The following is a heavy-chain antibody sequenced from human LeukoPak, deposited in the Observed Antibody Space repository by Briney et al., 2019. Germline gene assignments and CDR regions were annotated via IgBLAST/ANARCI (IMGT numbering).Heavy chain of an antibody. CDR2: ISSSSSTI. CDR3: ASRSGYSYGYTLD. D-gene: IGHD5-18*01. V-gene: IGHV3-48*04. J-gene: IGHJ4*02. CDR1: GFTFSSYS. Sequence: EPGGSLRLSCAASGFTFSSYSMNWVRQAPGKGLEWVSYISSSSSTIYYADSVKGRFTISRDNAKNSLYLQMNSLRAEDTAVYYCASRSGYSYGYTLDWGQGTLVTVSS.